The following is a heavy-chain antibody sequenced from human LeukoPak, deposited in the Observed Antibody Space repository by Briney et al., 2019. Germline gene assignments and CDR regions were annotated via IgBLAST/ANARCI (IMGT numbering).Heavy chain of an antibody. V-gene: IGHV3-15*01. CDR3: ASDGSGSSP. J-gene: IGHJ5*02. Sequence: PGGSLRLSCAASGFTFNNAWMSWVRQAPGKGLEWVGRIKSKTDGGTTDYGTPVKGRFTISRDDSKNTLYLQMNSLRAEDTAVYYCASDGSGSSPWGQGTLVTVSS. CDR1: GFTFNNAW. D-gene: IGHD3-10*01. CDR2: IKSKTDGGTT.